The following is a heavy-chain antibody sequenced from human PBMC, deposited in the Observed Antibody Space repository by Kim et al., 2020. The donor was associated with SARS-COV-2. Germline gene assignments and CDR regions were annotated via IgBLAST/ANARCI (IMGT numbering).Heavy chain of an antibody. V-gene: IGHV3-33*05. Sequence: GGSLRLSCAASGFSISNNAMHWVRQAPGKGLEWVAVISHEEDNQHYENSVKGRFTISRDNSRNIVYLEMNSLRNDDTAVYYCARDEDANWGSITYWGRG. CDR2: ISHEEDNQ. CDR3: ARDEDANWGSITY. CDR1: GFSISNNA. D-gene: IGHD7-27*01. J-gene: IGHJ4*02.